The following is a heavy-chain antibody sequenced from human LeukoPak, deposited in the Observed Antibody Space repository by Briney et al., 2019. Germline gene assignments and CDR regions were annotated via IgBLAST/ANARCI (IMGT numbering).Heavy chain of an antibody. V-gene: IGHV1-2*06. CDR2: INPNSGGT. J-gene: IGHJ4*02. CDR3: ARARGSGQWLVNFDY. CDR1: GYTFTGYY. Sequence: ASVKVSCKASGYTFTGYYMHWVRQAPGQGLEWMGRINPNSGGTNYAQKFQGRVTMTRDTSISTAYMELSRQRSDDTAVYYCARARGSGQWLVNFDYWGQGTLVTVSS. D-gene: IGHD6-19*01.